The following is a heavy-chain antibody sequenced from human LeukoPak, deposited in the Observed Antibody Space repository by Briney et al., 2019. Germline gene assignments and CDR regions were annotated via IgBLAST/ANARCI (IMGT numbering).Heavy chain of an antibody. D-gene: IGHD3-10*01. CDR2: IYYTGST. CDR1: GGSITSHNYY. V-gene: IGHV4-39*07. J-gene: IGHJ3*01. Sequence: PSETLSLTCSVSGGSITSHNYYWGWIRQPPGKELEWVGSIYYTGSTYYNPSFQGRATISIDTSKNHFSLDLSSVTAADTAVYYCARDVGLWFGELLGDAFDVWGQGTMVTVSS. CDR3: ARDVGLWFGELLGDAFDV.